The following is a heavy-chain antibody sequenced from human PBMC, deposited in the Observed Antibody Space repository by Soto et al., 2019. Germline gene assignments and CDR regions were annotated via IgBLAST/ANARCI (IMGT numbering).Heavy chain of an antibody. CDR2: IKQDGSEK. Sequence: EVQLVESGGGLVQPGGSLRLSCAASGFTFSSYWMSWVRQAPGKGLEWVANIKQDGSEKYYVDSVKGRFTISRDHAKNSLYLQMSDLRAEDTAVYYCARDGCGGSGGSCYFYWGHGTLVTVSA. D-gene: IGHD2-15*01. CDR1: GFTFSSYW. J-gene: IGHJ4*01. CDR3: ARDGCGGSGGSCYFY. V-gene: IGHV3-7*01.